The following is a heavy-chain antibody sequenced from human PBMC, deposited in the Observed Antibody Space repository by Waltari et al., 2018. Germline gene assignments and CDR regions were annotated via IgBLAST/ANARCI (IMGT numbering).Heavy chain of an antibody. CDR3: AKDLIPSYYDSSGGHAFDI. D-gene: IGHD3-22*01. CDR1: GFTFSSYA. J-gene: IGHJ3*02. V-gene: IGHV3-23*04. Sequence: EVQVVESGGGLVQPGGSLRLSCEASGFTFSSYAMSWVRQAPGRGLEWVSGISGSGDNTYYTDSVKCRFTISRDNSKNTVYVQMNNLRAEDTAVYYCAKDLIPSYYDSSGGHAFDIWGQGTMVTVSS. CDR2: ISGSGDNT.